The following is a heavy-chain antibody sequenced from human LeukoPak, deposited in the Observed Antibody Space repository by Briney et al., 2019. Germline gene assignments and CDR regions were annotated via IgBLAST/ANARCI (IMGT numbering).Heavy chain of an antibody. V-gene: IGHV1-18*01. CDR3: ARDLSGLSAFEI. D-gene: IGHD5-12*01. CDR2: ISAYNGNT. Sequence: ASVKVSCKASGYTFTSYGISWVRQAPGQGLEWMGWISAYNGNTNYAQKLQGRVTMTTDTSTSTAYMELRSLRSDDTAMYYCARDLSGLSAFEIWGQGTMVTVSS. J-gene: IGHJ3*02. CDR1: GYTFTSYG.